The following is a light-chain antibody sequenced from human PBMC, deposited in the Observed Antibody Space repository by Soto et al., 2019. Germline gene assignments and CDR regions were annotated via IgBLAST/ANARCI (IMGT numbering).Light chain of an antibody. CDR3: QQRAPWL. V-gene: IGKV3-11*01. Sequence: EIVLTQSPATLSLSPGERATLSCRASQSVDDSLAWYQQKAGQGPRLLIYDASKRAPGIPARFSGSGSGTDFTLTISSLEPEDFAVYYCQQRAPWLFGQGTKLEIK. CDR2: DAS. J-gene: IGKJ2*01. CDR1: QSVDDS.